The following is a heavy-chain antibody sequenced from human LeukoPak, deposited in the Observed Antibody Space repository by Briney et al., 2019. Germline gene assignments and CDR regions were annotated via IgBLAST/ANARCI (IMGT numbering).Heavy chain of an antibody. V-gene: IGHV4-59*11. J-gene: IGHJ6*03. CDR3: ARDNIHYDFWSGYNHYYMDV. CDR2: IYYSGGT. Sequence: SETLSLTCTVSGGSISSHYWSWIRQPPGKGLEWIGYIYYSGGTNYNPSLKSRVTISVDTSKNQFSLKLSSVTAADTAVYYCARDNIHYDFWSGYNHYYMDVWGKGTTVTVSS. CDR1: GGSISSHY. D-gene: IGHD3-3*01.